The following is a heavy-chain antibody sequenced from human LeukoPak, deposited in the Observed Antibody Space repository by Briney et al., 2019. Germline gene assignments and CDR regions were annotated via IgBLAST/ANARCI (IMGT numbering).Heavy chain of an antibody. D-gene: IGHD2-15*01. J-gene: IGHJ4*02. V-gene: IGHV4-34*01. CDR1: GGSFSGDY. Sequence: SETLSLTCAVYGGSFSGDYWSWIRQPPGKGLEWIGEINHSGSTNYNPSLKSRVTISVDTSKNQFSLKLSSVTAADTAVYYCARTRVAAKNFDYWGQGTLVTVSS. CDR2: INHSGST. CDR3: ARTRVAAKNFDY.